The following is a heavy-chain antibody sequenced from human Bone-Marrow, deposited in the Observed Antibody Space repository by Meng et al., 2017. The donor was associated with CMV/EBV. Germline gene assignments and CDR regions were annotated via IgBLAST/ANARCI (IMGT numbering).Heavy chain of an antibody. Sequence: GGSLRLSCAASGFTVSSNYMSWVRQAPGQGLEWMGGIIPIFGTANYAQKFQGRVTITTDESTSTAYMELSSLRSEDTAVYYCARGPFTIFPGPNNYYYGMDVWGQGTTVTVSS. CDR1: GFTVSSNY. V-gene: IGHV1-69*05. D-gene: IGHD3-3*01. CDR2: IIPIFGTA. CDR3: ARGPFTIFPGPNNYYYGMDV. J-gene: IGHJ6*02.